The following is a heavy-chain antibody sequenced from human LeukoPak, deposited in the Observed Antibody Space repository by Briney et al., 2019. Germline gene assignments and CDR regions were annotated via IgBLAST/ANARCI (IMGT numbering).Heavy chain of an antibody. J-gene: IGHJ4*02. CDR1: AYSFTTYY. CDR3: ARHLKMATINAPFDY. V-gene: IGHV5-51*01. CDR2: IYPSDSDT. D-gene: IGHD5-24*01. Sequence: GESLKISCKGSAYSFTTYYIAWVRQMPGKGLEWMGIIYPSDSDTRYGPSFQGQVTISADKSINTAYLQWSSLKASDTAMYYCARHLKMATINAPFDYWGQGTLVTVSS.